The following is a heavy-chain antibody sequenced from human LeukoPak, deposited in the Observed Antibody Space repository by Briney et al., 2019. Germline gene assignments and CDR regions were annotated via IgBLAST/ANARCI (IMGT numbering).Heavy chain of an antibody. V-gene: IGHV4-59*12. D-gene: IGHD6-13*01. CDR1: GGSISSYY. J-gene: IGHJ4*02. CDR3: ARDRASGSWSDY. CDR2: IYYSGST. Sequence: PSETLSLTCTVSGGSISSYYWSWIRQPPGKGLEWIGYIYYSGSTNYNPSLKSRVTMSVDTSKNQFSLKLSSVTAADTAVYYCARDRASGSWSDYWGQGTLVTVSS.